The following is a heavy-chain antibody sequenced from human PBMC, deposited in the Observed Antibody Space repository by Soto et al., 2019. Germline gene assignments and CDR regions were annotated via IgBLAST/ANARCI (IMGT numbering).Heavy chain of an antibody. D-gene: IGHD4-17*01. V-gene: IGHV3-33*01. CDR1: GFTFSSYG. J-gene: IGHJ6*02. CDR3: ARDSPLYGDSGMDV. CDR2: IWYDGSNK. Sequence: PGGSLRLSCAASGFTFSSYGMHXVRQAPGKGLEWVAVIWYDGSNKYYADSVKGRFTISRDNSKNTLYLQMNSLRAEDTAVYYCARDSPLYGDSGMDVWGQGTTVTVSS.